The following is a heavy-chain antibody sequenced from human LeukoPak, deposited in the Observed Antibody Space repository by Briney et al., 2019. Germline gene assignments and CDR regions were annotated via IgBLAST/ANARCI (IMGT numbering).Heavy chain of an antibody. CDR1: EFSFSNFA. D-gene: IGHD2-21*02. V-gene: IGHV3-30*02. J-gene: IGHJ4*02. CDR3: AKEAQYCDSDCYLSALDS. Sequence: GGSLRLSCAASEFSFSNFAMHWVRQVPGKGLEWVAVIRHDGTKKYYVDSVEGRFTISRDNSKKTLYLQMNSLRDEDTAVYYCAKEAQYCDSDCYLSALDSWGQGTLVTVSS. CDR2: IRHDGTKK.